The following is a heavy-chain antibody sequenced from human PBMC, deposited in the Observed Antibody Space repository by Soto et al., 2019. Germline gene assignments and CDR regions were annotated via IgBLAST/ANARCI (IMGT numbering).Heavy chain of an antibody. CDR3: AKDKDTAMVLYNWFDP. D-gene: IGHD5-18*01. J-gene: IGHJ5*02. CDR1: GFTFSSYA. V-gene: IGHV3-23*01. Sequence: PGGSLRLSCAASGFTFSSYAMSWVRQAPGKGLEWVSAISGSGGSTYYADSVKGRFTISRDNSKNTLYLQMNSLRAEDTAVYYCAKDKDTAMVLYNWFDPWGQGTLVTVSS. CDR2: ISGSGGST.